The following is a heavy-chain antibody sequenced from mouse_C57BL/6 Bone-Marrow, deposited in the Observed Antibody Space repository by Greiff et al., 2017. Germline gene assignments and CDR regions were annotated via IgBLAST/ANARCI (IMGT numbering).Heavy chain of an antibody. CDR3: ARGYYGSFFDY. V-gene: IGHV1-63*01. J-gene: IGHJ2*01. CDR2: IYPGGGYT. Sequence: QVHVKQSGAELVRPGTSVKMSCKASGYTFTNYWIGWAKQRPGHGLEWIGDIYPGGGYTNYNEKFKGKATLTADKSSSTAYMQFSSLTSEDSAIXYCARGYYGSFFDYWGQGTTLTVSS. D-gene: IGHD1-1*01. CDR1: GYTFTNYW.